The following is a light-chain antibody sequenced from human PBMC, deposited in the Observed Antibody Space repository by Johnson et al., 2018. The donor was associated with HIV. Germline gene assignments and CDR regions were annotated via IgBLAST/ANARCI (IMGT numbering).Light chain of an antibody. CDR3: EILHSSLSAGGV. J-gene: IGLJ1*01. CDR1: GSNIGNTY. V-gene: IGLV1-51*02. CDR2: ENN. Sequence: QSVLTQPPSVSAAPGQKVTISCSGGGSNIGNTYVSWYQHLPGTAPKLLIYENNKRPSGIPDRFSGSKSATSATLGITGLQPGDEADYYCEILHSSLSAGGVFGTGTKVTVL.